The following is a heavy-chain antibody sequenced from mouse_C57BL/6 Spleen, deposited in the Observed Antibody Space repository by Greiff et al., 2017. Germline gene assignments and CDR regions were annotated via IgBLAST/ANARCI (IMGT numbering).Heavy chain of an antibody. CDR1: GNAFTNYL. CDR3: ARYSYYGSSLDY. Sequence: QVQLQQSGAELVRPGTSVKVSCKASGNAFTNYLIEWVKQRPGQGLEWIGVINPGSGGTNYNEKFKGKATLTADKSSSTAYMQLSSLTSEDSAVYFCARYSYYGSSLDYWGQGTTLTVSS. V-gene: IGHV1-54*01. D-gene: IGHD1-1*01. J-gene: IGHJ2*01. CDR2: INPGSGGT.